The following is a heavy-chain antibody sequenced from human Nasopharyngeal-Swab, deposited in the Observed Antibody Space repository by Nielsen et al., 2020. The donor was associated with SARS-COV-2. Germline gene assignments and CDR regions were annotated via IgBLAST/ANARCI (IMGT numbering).Heavy chain of an antibody. J-gene: IGHJ4*02. V-gene: IGHV1-2*06. CDR2: INPNSGGT. D-gene: IGHD6-19*01. CDR1: GYTFTVYY. Sequence: ASVKVSCKASGYTFTVYYMHWVRQAPGQGLEWMGRINPNSGGTNYAQKFQGRVTMTRDTSISTAYMELSRLRSDDTAVYYCARSTIAVAGPIVYWGQGTLVTVSS. CDR3: ARSTIAVAGPIVY.